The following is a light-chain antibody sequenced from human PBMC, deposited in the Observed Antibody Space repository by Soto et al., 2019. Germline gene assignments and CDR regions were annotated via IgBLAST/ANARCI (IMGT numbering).Light chain of an antibody. V-gene: IGLV2-23*02. CDR1: SSDVGSYNL. Sequence: QSALTQPASVSESPGQSITISCTGTSSDVGSYNLVSWYQQHPGKAPQLMIYEVSQWPSGVSNRFSGSKSGNTASLTISGLQAEDVAYYYCYTYGGSRTFYVFGTGTKVT. CDR2: EVS. CDR3: YTYGGSRTFYV. J-gene: IGLJ1*01.